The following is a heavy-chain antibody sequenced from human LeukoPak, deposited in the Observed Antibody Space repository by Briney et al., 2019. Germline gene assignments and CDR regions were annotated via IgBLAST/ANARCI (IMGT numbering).Heavy chain of an antibody. Sequence: SGGSLRLSCAASGFTFSDYYMSWIRQAPGKGLEWVSSISGSGSGGSTYYADSVKGRFTISRDNSKNTLYLQMNSLIAEDTAVYYCAKSGYNRFDYWGQGTRVTVSS. CDR3: AKSGYNRFDY. D-gene: IGHD5-24*01. CDR2: ISGSGSGGST. V-gene: IGHV3-23*01. CDR1: GFTFSDYY. J-gene: IGHJ4*02.